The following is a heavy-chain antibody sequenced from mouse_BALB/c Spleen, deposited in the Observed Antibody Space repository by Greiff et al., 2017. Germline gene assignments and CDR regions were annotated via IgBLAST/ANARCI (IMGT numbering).Heavy chain of an antibody. CDR3: ARDGNYRTRFAY. Sequence: VQLQQSGAELVRPGALVKLSCKASGFNIKDYYMHWVKQRPEQGLEWIGWIDPENGNTIYDPKFQGKASITADTSSNTAYLQLSSLTSEDTAVYYCARDGNYRTRFAYWGQGTLVTVSA. CDR2: IDPENGNT. D-gene: IGHD2-1*01. J-gene: IGHJ3*01. V-gene: IGHV14-1*02. CDR1: GFNIKDYY.